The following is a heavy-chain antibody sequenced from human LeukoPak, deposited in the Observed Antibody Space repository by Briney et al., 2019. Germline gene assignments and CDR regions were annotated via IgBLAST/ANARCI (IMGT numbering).Heavy chain of an antibody. J-gene: IGHJ3*02. CDR2: IRYDGSNK. D-gene: IGHD6-13*01. CDR3: AKVAGDPPSIAAAGRRKWAFDI. CDR1: GFTFSSYG. Sequence: PGGSLRLSCAASGFTFSSYGMHWVRQAPGKGLEWVAFIRYDGSNKYYADSVKGRFTISRDNSKNTLYLQMNSLRAEDTAVYYCAKVAGDPPSIAAAGRRKWAFDIWGQGTMVTVSS. V-gene: IGHV3-30*02.